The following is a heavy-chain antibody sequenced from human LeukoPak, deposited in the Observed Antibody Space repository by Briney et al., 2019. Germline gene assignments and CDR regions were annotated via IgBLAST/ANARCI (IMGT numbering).Heavy chain of an antibody. CDR2: ISYDGSNK. CDR3: AKSYGDYVYYYYYGMDV. CDR1: GFTFSSYG. J-gene: IGHJ6*02. V-gene: IGHV3-30*18. D-gene: IGHD4-17*01. Sequence: PGRSLRLSCAASGFTFSSYGMHGIRQAPGKGLEWVAVISYDGSNKYYADSVKGRFTISRDNSKNTLYLQMNSLRAEDTAVYYCAKSYGDYVYYYYYGMDVWGQGTMVTVSS.